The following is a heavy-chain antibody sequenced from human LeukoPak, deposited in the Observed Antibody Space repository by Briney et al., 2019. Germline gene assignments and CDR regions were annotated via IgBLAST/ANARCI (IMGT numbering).Heavy chain of an antibody. V-gene: IGHV1-18*01. CDR2: ISAYNVNT. CDR1: GYTFTSYG. D-gene: IGHD6-19*01. Sequence: ASAKVSCKASGYTFTSYGTSWVRQAPGQGLDWMGWISAYNVNTNYAQKLQGRVTMPTDTSTSTAYMELRSLRSDDTAVYYCARSRVKWLVSFHPYHDAFDIWGQGTMVTVSS. CDR3: ARSRVKWLVSFHPYHDAFDI. J-gene: IGHJ3*02.